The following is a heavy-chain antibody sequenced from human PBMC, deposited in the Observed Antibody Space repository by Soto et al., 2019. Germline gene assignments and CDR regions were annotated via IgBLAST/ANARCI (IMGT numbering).Heavy chain of an antibody. J-gene: IGHJ5*02. CDR2: IYYRGST. CDR1: GGSISSSSYY. Sequence: QLQLQESGPGLVRPSETLSLSCTVSGGSISSSSYYWGWIRQSPGKGLQWIGSIYYRGSTDYNPSLKSRVTISVDTSKNHFALKMSSVTAADTAVYYCARHLQNDDFWSGYFGPKDNWFDPWGQGTLVTVSS. CDR3: ARHLQNDDFWSGYFGPKDNWFDP. D-gene: IGHD3-3*01. V-gene: IGHV4-39*01.